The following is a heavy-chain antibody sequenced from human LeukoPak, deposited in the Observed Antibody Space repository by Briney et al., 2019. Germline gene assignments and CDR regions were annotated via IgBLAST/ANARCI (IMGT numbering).Heavy chain of an antibody. V-gene: IGHV3-74*01. CDR2: INSDGSST. D-gene: IGHD1-7*01. Sequence: PGGSLRLSCAASGFIFSSYWMHWVRQAPGKGLVWVSRINSDGSSTSYADSVKGRFTISRDNAKNSLYLQMNSLRAEDTAVYYCARGYNWNYVGYFDYWGQGTLVTVSS. CDR1: GFIFSSYW. CDR3: ARGYNWNYVGYFDY. J-gene: IGHJ4*02.